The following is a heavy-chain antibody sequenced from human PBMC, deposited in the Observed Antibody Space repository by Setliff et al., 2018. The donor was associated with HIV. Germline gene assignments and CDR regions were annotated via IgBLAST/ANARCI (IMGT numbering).Heavy chain of an antibody. Sequence: SETLSLTCTVSGGSISSTNYYWGWIRQTPGKGLEWIGSIYYSGGTYYNPSLKSRVTISVDTSKNQFSLKLTSVTAADTAVYYCARRRSPPSGFYSKYYMDVWGKGTTVTVSS. J-gene: IGHJ6*03. CDR2: IYYSGGT. V-gene: IGHV4-39*01. D-gene: IGHD3-22*01. CDR1: GGSISSTNYY. CDR3: ARRRSPPSGFYSKYYMDV.